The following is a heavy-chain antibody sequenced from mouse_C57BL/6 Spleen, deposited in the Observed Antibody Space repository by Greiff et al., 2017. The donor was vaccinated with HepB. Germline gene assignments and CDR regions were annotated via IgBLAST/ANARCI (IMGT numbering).Heavy chain of an antibody. CDR1: GFSFNTYA. CDR3: VRRGYAMDY. V-gene: IGHV10-1*01. Sequence: EVQLVESGGGLVQPKGSLKLSCAASGFSFNTYAMNWVRQAPGKGLEWVARIRSKSNNYATYYADSVKDRFTISRNDSESMLYLQMNNLKTEDTAMYYCVRRGYAMDYWGQGTSVTVSS. CDR2: IRSKSNNYAT. J-gene: IGHJ4*01.